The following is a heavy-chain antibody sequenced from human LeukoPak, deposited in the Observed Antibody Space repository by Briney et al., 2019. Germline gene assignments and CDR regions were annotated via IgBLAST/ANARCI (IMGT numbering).Heavy chain of an antibody. D-gene: IGHD1-26*01. CDR2: IYSGGST. CDR1: GFTVSSNY. J-gene: IGHJ6*02. Sequence: GGSLRLSCAASGFTVSSNYMSWVRQAPGKGLEWVSVIYSGGSTYYADSVKGRFTISGHNSKNTLYLQMNSLRAEDTAVYYCAREGAMAPSYGMDVWGQGTTVTVSS. V-gene: IGHV3-53*04. CDR3: AREGAMAPSYGMDV.